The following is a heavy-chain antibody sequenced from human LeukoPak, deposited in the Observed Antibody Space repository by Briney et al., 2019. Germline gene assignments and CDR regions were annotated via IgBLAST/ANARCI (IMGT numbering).Heavy chain of an antibody. CDR3: ARGAVGYSYGWRGRDYYYMDV. Sequence: ASVKVSCKASGYTFTGYYMHWVRQAPRQGLEWMGWINPNSGGTNYAQKLQGRVTMTTDTSTSTAYMELRSLRSDDTAVYYCARGAVGYSYGWRGRDYYYMDVWGKGTTVTVSS. CDR1: GYTFTGYY. D-gene: IGHD5-18*01. V-gene: IGHV1-2*02. J-gene: IGHJ6*03. CDR2: INPNSGGT.